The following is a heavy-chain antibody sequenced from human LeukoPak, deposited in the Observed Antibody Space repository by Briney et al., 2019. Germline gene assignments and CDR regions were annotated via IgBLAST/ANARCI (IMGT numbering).Heavy chain of an antibody. CDR2: ISYDGSNK. CDR3: AKDGEQWLVPTFDY. J-gene: IGHJ4*02. Sequence: PGRSLRLSCAASGFTFSSYGMHWVRQAPGKGLEWVAVISYDGSNKYYADSVKGRFTISRDNSKNTLYLQMNSLRAEDTAVYYCAKDGEQWLVPTFDYWGQGTLVTVSS. D-gene: IGHD6-19*01. CDR1: GFTFSSYG. V-gene: IGHV3-30*18.